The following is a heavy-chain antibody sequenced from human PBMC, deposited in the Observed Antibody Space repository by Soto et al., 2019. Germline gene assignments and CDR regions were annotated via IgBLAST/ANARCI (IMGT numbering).Heavy chain of an antibody. J-gene: IGHJ5*02. D-gene: IGHD6-25*01. CDR3: AHRPHNLYSSEGFDP. V-gene: IGHV2-5*02. CDR1: GFSLSTSGVG. Sequence: SGPALVNRTQTLTLTCTFSGFSLSTSGVGVGWIRQPPGKALEWLALIYWDDDKRYSPSLKSRLTITKDTSKNQVVLTMTNMDPVDTATYYCAHRPHNLYSSEGFDPWGQGTLVTVSS. CDR2: IYWDDDK.